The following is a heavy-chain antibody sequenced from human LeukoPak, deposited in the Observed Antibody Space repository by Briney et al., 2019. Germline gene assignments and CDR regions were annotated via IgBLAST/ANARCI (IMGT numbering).Heavy chain of an antibody. CDR1: GFTFSSYA. Sequence: GGSLRLSCAASGFTFSSYAMTWVRQPPGKGLEWVSYISSSGSTIYYADSVKGRFTISRDNAKNSLYLQMNSLRAEDTAVYYCAELGITMIGGVWGKGTTVTISS. D-gene: IGHD3-10*02. CDR2: ISSSGSTI. CDR3: AELGITMIGGV. J-gene: IGHJ6*04. V-gene: IGHV3-48*03.